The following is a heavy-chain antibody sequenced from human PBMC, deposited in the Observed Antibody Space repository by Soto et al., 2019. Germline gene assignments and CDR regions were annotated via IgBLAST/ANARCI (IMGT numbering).Heavy chain of an antibody. CDR1: GYTFTSYD. D-gene: IGHD6-19*01. CDR2: MNPNSGNT. V-gene: IGHV1-8*01. J-gene: IGHJ6*02. Sequence: QVQLVQSGAEVKKPGASVKVSCKASGYTFTSYDINWVRHATGQGLEWMGWMNPNSGNTDYAQKFQGRVTMTRNTSISRAYVELSSLRSEDTAVYYCARDYGSGYGMVVWGQGATVTVSS. CDR3: ARDYGSGYGMVV.